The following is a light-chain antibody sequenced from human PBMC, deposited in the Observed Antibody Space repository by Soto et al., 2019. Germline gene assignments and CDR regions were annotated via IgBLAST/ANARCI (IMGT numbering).Light chain of an antibody. V-gene: IGKV3-11*01. J-gene: IGKJ1*01. CDR1: QSVAKY. CDR3: QQRVSGPWT. CDR2: ETS. Sequence: EIVLTQSPAALSLSPGDGATLSCRASQSVAKYLVWYQQKPGQSPRLLIYETSERASGVPARFSGSGSGTDFTLTISSLEPEDFASYYCQQRVSGPWTFGQGTRVEF.